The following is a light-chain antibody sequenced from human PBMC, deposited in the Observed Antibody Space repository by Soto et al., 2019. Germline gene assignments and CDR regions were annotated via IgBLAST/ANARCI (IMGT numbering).Light chain of an antibody. J-gene: IGKJ2*01. V-gene: IGKV1-5*01. CDR1: QSISWK. CDR2: DAS. Sequence: DIPMTQSPSTLSASVGDRVTITCRASQSISWKLAWYQLHPGKAPKLLIFDASTLESGVPSRFSGSGSGTEFSLTISSLQPDDFATYSCQHYDTYPFTFGQGTKLEI. CDR3: QHYDTYPFT.